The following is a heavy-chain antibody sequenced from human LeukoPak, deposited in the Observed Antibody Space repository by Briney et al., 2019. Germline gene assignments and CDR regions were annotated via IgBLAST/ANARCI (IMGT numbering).Heavy chain of an antibody. CDR2: IYSGGST. CDR3: ARGGFSLIDY. J-gene: IGHJ4*02. D-gene: IGHD1-26*01. CDR1: GFTFSTYA. V-gene: IGHV3-66*01. Sequence: GGSLRLSCAASGFTFSTYAMSWVRQAPGKGLEWVSVIYSGGSTYYADSVKGRFTISRDNSKNTLYLQMNSLRAEDTAVYYCARGGFSLIDYWGQGTLVTVSS.